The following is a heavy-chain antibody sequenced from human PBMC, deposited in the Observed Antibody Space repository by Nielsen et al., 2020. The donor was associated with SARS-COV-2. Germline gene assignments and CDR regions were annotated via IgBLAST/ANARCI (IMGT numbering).Heavy chain of an antibody. CDR1: GFTFSDYG. CDR3: AKFLPSRLDAFDI. V-gene: IGHV3-23*01. CDR2: ISGTTDLT. J-gene: IGHJ3*02. Sequence: GGSLRLSCAASGFTFSDYGMSWVRQAPGKGLEWVSGISGTTDLTYYAGSVKGRFTISRDNSKDTLYLQLNFVRFEDTAIYYCAKFLPSRLDAFDIWGQGTMVTVSS.